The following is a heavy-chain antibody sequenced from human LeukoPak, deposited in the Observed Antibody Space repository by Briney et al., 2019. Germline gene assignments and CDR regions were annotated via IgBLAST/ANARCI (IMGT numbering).Heavy chain of an antibody. CDR2: INPNSGGT. V-gene: IGHV1-2*06. D-gene: IGHD5-24*01. CDR3: ARVGDGLNDAFDI. Sequence: VSVKVSCKASGYTFTGYYMNWVRQAPGQGLEWMGRINPNSGGTNYAQKFQGRVTMTRDTSISTAYMELSRLRSDDTAVYYCARVGDGLNDAFDIWGRGTMVTVSS. CDR1: GYTFTGYY. J-gene: IGHJ3*02.